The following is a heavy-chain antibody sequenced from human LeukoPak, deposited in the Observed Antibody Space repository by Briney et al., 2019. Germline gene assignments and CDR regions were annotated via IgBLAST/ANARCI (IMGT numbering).Heavy chain of an antibody. CDR1: GYTFMSHY. Sequence: ASVKVSCKASGYTFMSHYMHWVRQAPGQGLEWMGIINPSGGSTSYAQKFQGRVTMTRDMSTSTVYMELSSLRSEDTAVYYCARNTYDSSGYRHDAFDIWGQGTMVTVSS. CDR2: INPSGGST. J-gene: IGHJ3*02. CDR3: ARNTYDSSGYRHDAFDI. D-gene: IGHD3-22*01. V-gene: IGHV1-46*01.